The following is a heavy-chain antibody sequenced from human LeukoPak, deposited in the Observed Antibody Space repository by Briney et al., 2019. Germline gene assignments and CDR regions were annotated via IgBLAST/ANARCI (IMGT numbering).Heavy chain of an antibody. V-gene: IGHV1-69*13. CDR1: GGTFSSYA. J-gene: IGHJ3*02. CDR3: AREGGRAARDAFDI. D-gene: IGHD6-6*01. Sequence: ASVKVSCKASGGTFSSYAISWVRQAPGQGLEWMGGIIPIFGTANYAQKFQGRVTITADESTSTAYMGLSSLRSEDTAVYYCAREGGRAARDAFDIWGQGTMVTVSS. CDR2: IIPIFGTA.